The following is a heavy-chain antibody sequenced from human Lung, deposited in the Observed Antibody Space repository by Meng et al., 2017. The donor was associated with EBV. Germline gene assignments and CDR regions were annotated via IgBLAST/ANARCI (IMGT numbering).Heavy chain of an antibody. J-gene: IGHJ4*02. CDR1: GYTFTHHG. V-gene: IGHV1-18*01. D-gene: IGHD6-19*01. Sequence: LVQPGSGCKKPGASVRVSCKASGYTFTHHGISWIRQAPGQGLEWMGWISCYDGDTNYAQKFQGRVTMTTDTSTSTAYMDLRSLRSDDTAVYYCARDPSNTSGRYAYFDYWGQGTLVTVSS. CDR2: ISCYDGDT. CDR3: ARDPSNTSGRYAYFDY.